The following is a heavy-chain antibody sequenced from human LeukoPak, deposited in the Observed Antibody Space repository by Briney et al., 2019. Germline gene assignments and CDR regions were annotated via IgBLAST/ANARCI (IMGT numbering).Heavy chain of an antibody. J-gene: IGHJ4*02. V-gene: IGHV3-48*01. CDR3: ASLTPYSSGWYMYGY. D-gene: IGHD6-19*01. Sequence: GGSLRLSCAASGFTFSSYSMNWVRQAPGKGLEWVSYISSSSSTIYYADSVKGRFTISRDNAKNSLYLQMNSLRAEDTAVYYCASLTPYSSGWYMYGYWGQGTLVTVSS. CDR1: GFTFSSYS. CDR2: ISSSSSTI.